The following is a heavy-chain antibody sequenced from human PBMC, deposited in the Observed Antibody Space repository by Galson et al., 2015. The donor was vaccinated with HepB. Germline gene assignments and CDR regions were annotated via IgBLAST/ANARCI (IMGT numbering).Heavy chain of an antibody. D-gene: IGHD1-1*01. CDR2: ITSSGGST. Sequence: SLTLSCAAPGFTFSSFAMSWVRQAPGKGLEWVSTITSSGGSTYYADSVKGRFTISRDNSKSTLYLQLSSLRAEDTGVYYCVRNLLWDGWNAFDIWGQGTTVTVSS. CDR3: VRNLLWDGWNAFDI. V-gene: IGHV3-23*01. J-gene: IGHJ3*02. CDR1: GFTFSSFA.